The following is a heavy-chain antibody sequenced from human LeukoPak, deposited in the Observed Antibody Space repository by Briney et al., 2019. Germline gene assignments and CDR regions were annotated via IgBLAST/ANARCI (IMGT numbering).Heavy chain of an antibody. CDR1: GGSFSGYY. J-gene: IGHJ4*02. CDR3: ARSAKDCSGGKCFHTGFDY. D-gene: IGHD2-15*01. Sequence: SETLSLTCAVYGGSFSGYYWSWLRQPPGKGLEWIADINDSGDTNYYPSLKSRVTISEDTSKNQFSLKLSSVTAADTAVYYCARSAKDCSGGKCFHTGFDYWGQGTLVTVSS. V-gene: IGHV4-34*01. CDR2: INDSGDT.